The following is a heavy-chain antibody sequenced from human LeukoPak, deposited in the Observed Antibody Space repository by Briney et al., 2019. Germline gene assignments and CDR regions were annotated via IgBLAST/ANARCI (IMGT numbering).Heavy chain of an antibody. CDR3: ARDSSSWLYNWFDP. J-gene: IGHJ5*02. CDR1: GYTFTDYY. Sequence: GASVNVSCKASGYTFTDYYMHWVRQAPGQGLEWMGWINPNSGGTNYAQKFQGRVTMTRDTSISTAYMELSRLRSDDTAVYYCARDSSSWLYNWFDPWGQGTLVTVSS. V-gene: IGHV1-2*02. D-gene: IGHD6-13*01. CDR2: INPNSGGT.